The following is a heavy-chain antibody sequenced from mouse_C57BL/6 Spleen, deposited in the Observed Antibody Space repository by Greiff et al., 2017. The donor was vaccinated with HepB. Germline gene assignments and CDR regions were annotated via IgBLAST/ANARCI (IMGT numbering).Heavy chain of an antibody. D-gene: IGHD1-1*01. CDR2: IHPSDSDT. CDR3: AIPHFSGSSCQGCAY. J-gene: IGHJ3*01. V-gene: IGHV1-74*01. CDR1: GYTFTSYW. Sequence: QVQLQQPGAELVKPGASVKVSCKASGYTFTSYWMHWVKQRPGQGLEWIGRIHPSDSDTNYNQKFKGKATLTVDKSSSTAYMQLSSLTSESSAVYSCAIPHFSGSSCQGCAYWGQGTLVTVSA.